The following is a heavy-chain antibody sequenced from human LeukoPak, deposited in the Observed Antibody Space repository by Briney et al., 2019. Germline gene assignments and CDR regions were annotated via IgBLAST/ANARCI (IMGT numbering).Heavy chain of an antibody. CDR1: GYSFTSYW. V-gene: IGHV5-51*01. J-gene: IGHJ4*02. Sequence: GESLKISCKGSGYSFTSYWIGWVRQMPGKGLEWMGIIYPGDSDTRYSPSFQGQVTISADKYISTAYLQWSSLKASDTAMYYCASRSNSGYEFFDYWGQGTLVTVSS. D-gene: IGHD5-12*01. CDR3: ASRSNSGYEFFDY. CDR2: IYPGDSDT.